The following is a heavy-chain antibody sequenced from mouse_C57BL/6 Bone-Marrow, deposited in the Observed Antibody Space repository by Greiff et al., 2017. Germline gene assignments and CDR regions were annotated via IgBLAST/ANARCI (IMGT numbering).Heavy chain of an antibody. CDR1: GFTFSDYY. J-gene: IGHJ2*01. CDR3: ARWLLRRDYFDY. CDR2: TNYDGSST. Sequence: EVKLVESEGGLVQPGSSMKLSCTASGFTFSDYYMAWVRLVPEKGLEWVAHTNYDGSSTYYLDSLKSRFIIARDNAKNILYLQMSSLKSEDTATYYCARWLLRRDYFDYWGQGTTLTVSS. D-gene: IGHD2-3*01. V-gene: IGHV5-16*01.